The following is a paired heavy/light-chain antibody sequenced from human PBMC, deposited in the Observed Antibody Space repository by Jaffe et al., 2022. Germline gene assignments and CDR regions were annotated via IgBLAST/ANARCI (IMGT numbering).Heavy chain of an antibody. CDR2: INQDGGGT. CDR3: ARPPAYCSGSGCIDSFDI. Sequence: EVMLVESGGGLVQPGGSLRLSCSASGFTFSTYWMSWVRQAPGKGLEWVADINQDGGGTAYVDSVKGRFTISRDNAQNSLYLQLHSLRAEDTAVYYCARPPAYCSGSGCIDSFDIWGQGTVITVSS. CDR1: GFTFSTYW. J-gene: IGHJ3*02. V-gene: IGHV3-7*05. D-gene: IGHD2-15*01.
Light chain of an antibody. CDR2: KVF. Sequence: SALTQPASVSGSPGQSITISCTGSSSDVGEYNLVSWYQQHPGKAPQAIIFKVFERPAGVSGRFSGSKSGNTASLTIAGLQAEDEADYYCCSYAGGWTYVFGTGTTVTVL. CDR1: SSDVGEYNL. CDR3: CSYAGGWTYV. V-gene: IGLV2-23*02. J-gene: IGLJ1*01.